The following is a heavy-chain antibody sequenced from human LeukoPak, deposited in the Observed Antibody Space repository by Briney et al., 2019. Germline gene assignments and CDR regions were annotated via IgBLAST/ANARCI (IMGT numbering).Heavy chain of an antibody. CDR2: IKQDGSEK. Sequence: GGSLRLSCAASGFTFSSYWMSWVRQAPGKGLEWVANIKQDGSEKYYVDSVKGRFTISRDNAKNSLYLQMNSLRAEDTAVYYCAKDPMIVATEYFQHWGQGTLVTVSS. D-gene: IGHD3-22*01. CDR3: AKDPMIVATEYFQH. J-gene: IGHJ1*01. V-gene: IGHV3-7*03. CDR1: GFTFSSYW.